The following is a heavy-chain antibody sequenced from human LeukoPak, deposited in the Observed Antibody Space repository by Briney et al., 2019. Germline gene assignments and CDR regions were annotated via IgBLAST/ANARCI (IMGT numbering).Heavy chain of an antibody. CDR3: ATETGNFYFYS. V-gene: IGHV1-24*01. J-gene: IGHJ4*02. Sequence: ASVKVSCKVSGYTLTELSMHSVRHDPGKGHEWMGGLDPEDDEIIYAQRFQGRVTMTEDASTDTAYMELRSLRSEDTAVYYCATETGNFYFYSWGQGTLVTVSS. D-gene: IGHD1-7*01. CDR1: GYTLTELS. CDR2: LDPEDDEI.